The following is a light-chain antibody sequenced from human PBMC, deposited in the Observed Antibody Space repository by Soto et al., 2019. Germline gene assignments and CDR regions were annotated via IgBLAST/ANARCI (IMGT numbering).Light chain of an antibody. CDR2: GAS. CDR3: QQYTGPPTT. Sequence: EILLTQSPDTLSLSPGERATLSCRASQTVSSNYLAWCQQRPGQGPRLLIYGASTRAAGIADRFSGSGSGTEVTLTITRLEPEDSTVYFCQQYTGPPTTFGQGTRLENK. CDR1: QTVSSNY. V-gene: IGKV3-20*01. J-gene: IGKJ5*01.